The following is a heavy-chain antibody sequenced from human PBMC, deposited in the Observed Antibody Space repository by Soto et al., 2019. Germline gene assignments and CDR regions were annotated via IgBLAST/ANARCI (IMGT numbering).Heavy chain of an antibody. Sequence: SETLSLTCTVSGGSISSYYWSWIRQPPGKGLEWIGYIYYSGSTNYNPSLKSRVTISVDTSKNQFSLKLSSVTAADTAVYYCARDAGSTSCYGPCYYMDVWGKGTTVTVSS. V-gene: IGHV4-59*01. CDR1: GGSISSYY. D-gene: IGHD2-2*01. CDR2: IYYSGST. J-gene: IGHJ6*03. CDR3: ARDAGSTSCYGPCYYMDV.